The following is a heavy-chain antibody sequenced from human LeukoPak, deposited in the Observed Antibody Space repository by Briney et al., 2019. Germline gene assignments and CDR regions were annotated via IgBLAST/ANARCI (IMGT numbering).Heavy chain of an antibody. CDR3: ARRLDSSGWYYFDY. J-gene: IGHJ4*02. D-gene: IGHD6-19*01. CDR1: GGSISSSSYS. Sequence: SEPLSLTCTVSGGSISSSSYSWGWIRQPPGKGLEWIGSIYYSGIIYYNPSLKSRVTISVDTSKNQFSLKLSSVTAADTAVYYCARRLDSSGWYYFDYWGQGTLVTVSS. CDR2: IYYSGII. V-gene: IGHV4-39*01.